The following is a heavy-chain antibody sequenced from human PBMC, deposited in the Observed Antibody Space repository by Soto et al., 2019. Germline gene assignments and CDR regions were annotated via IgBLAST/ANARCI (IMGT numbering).Heavy chain of an antibody. J-gene: IGHJ3*02. CDR1: GGSISSGGYY. Sequence: PSETLSLTCTVSGGSISSGGYYWSWIRQPPGKGLEWIGYTYYSGSTYYNPSLKSRVTISVDRSKNQCSLKLSSVTAADTAVYYCARRVTAKNFEIWGQATMVTVSS. CDR3: ARRVTAKNFEI. D-gene: IGHD2-21*02. V-gene: IGHV4-30-4*08. CDR2: TYYSGST.